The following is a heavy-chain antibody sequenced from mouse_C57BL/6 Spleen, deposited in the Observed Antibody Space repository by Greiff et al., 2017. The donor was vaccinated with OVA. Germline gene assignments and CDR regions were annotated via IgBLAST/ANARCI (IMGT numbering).Heavy chain of an antibody. CDR1: GFTFSSYG. Sequence: EVKLMESGGDLVKPGGSLKLSCAASGFTFSSYGMSWVRQTPDKRLEWVATISSGGSYTYYPDSVKGRFTISRDNAKNTLYLQMSSLKSEDTAMYYCARAGGAYGNWYFDVWGTGTTVTVSS. D-gene: IGHD2-1*01. CDR3: ARAGGAYGNWYFDV. V-gene: IGHV5-6*01. J-gene: IGHJ1*03. CDR2: ISSGGSYT.